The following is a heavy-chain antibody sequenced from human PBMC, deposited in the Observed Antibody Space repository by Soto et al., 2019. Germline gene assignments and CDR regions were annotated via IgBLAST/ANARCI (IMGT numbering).Heavy chain of an antibody. D-gene: IGHD6-19*01. CDR3: ARDGWVDY. CDR1: GFTFSSYS. Sequence: EVQLVESGGGLVKPGGSLRLSCAASGFTFSSYSMNWVRQAPGKGLEWVSSIITISGYIYYADSVKGRFTIARDNAKNSLYLQINSLRAEDTAVYYCARDGWVDYWGQGTLVTVSS. V-gene: IGHV3-21*01. J-gene: IGHJ4*02. CDR2: IITISGYI.